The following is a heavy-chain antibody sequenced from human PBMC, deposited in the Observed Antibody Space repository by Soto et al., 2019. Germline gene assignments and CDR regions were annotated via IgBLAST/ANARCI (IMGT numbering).Heavy chain of an antibody. CDR3: AKVSSSWYAGFFDL. CDR1: GFTFSSYA. J-gene: IGHJ4*02. V-gene: IGHV3-23*01. D-gene: IGHD6-13*01. CDR2: LSGSGGSI. Sequence: PGGSLRLSCAASGFTFSSYAMAWVRQAPGKGLEWVSGLSGSGGSIYYADSVKGRFTISRDNSMNTLYLQMKTLRAEDTAVYYCAKVSSSWYAGFFDLWGQGTPVTVSS.